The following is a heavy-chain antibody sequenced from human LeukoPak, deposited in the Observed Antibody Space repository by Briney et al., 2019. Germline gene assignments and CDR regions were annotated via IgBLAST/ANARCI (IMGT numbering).Heavy chain of an antibody. CDR2: ISYDGSNK. J-gene: IGHJ5*02. CDR3: ARGKNWFDP. V-gene: IGHV3-30*04. CDR1: GFTFSSYA. Sequence: GGSLRLSCAASGFTFSSYAMHWVRQAPGKGLEWVAVISYDGSNKYYADSVKGRFTISRDNAKNSLYLQMNSLRAEDTAVYYCARGKNWFDPWGQGTLVTVSS.